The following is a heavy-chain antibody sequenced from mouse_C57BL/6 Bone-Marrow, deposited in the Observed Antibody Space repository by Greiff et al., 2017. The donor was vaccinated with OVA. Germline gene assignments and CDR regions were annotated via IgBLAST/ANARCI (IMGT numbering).Heavy chain of an antibody. Sequence: EVKLVESGAELVRPGASVKLSCTASGFNIKDDYMHWVKQRPEQGLEWIGWIGPENGDTEYASKFQGKATITADTSSNTAYLQLSSLTSEDTAVYYCTTKLLLRLVGGYWGQGTTLTVSS. D-gene: IGHD1-1*01. CDR3: TTKLLLRLVGGY. V-gene: IGHV14-4*01. CDR1: GFNIKDDY. CDR2: IGPENGDT. J-gene: IGHJ2*01.